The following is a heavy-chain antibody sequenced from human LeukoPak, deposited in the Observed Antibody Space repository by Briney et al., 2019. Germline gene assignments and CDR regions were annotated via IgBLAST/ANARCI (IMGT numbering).Heavy chain of an antibody. CDR2: IYYSGST. V-gene: IGHV4-39*07. J-gene: IGHJ3*02. D-gene: IGHD3-3*01. Sequence: SETLSLTCTVSGGSISSSSYYWGWIRQPPGKGLEWIGSIYYSGSTYYNPSLKSRVTISVDTSKNQFSLKLSSVTAADTAVYYCARHRSALALNGAFDIWGQGTMVTVSS. CDR3: ARHRSALALNGAFDI. CDR1: GGSISSSSYY.